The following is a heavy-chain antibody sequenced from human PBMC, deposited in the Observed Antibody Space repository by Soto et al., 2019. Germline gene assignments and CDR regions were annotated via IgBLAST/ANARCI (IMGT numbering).Heavy chain of an antibody. V-gene: IGHV4-31*03. Sequence: SETLSLTCTVSGGSISDGYYWSWIRQHPGKGLEWIGSISDSGSTSYNPSLKSRLTISVDTSKNQFSLNLRSVTAADTAVYYCARRDRSGFSYWLDTWGQGSLVTVSS. J-gene: IGHJ5*02. CDR3: ARRDRSGFSYWLDT. CDR2: ISDSGST. D-gene: IGHD3-22*01. CDR1: GGSISDGYY.